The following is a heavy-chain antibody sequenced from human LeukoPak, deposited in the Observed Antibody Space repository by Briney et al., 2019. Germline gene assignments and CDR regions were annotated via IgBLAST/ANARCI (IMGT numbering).Heavy chain of an antibody. D-gene: IGHD2-15*01. V-gene: IGHV3-23*01. CDR3: AKPEGEVVTPYDAFDI. CDR1: GFTFSSFA. J-gene: IGHJ3*02. Sequence: GGSLRLSCAASGFTFSSFAMSWVRQAPGKGLEWVSSISGSGSTYYADSVKGRFTISRDKSKNTLYLQMNSLRAEDTAVYYCAKPEGEVVTPYDAFDIWGQGTMVTVSS. CDR2: ISGSGST.